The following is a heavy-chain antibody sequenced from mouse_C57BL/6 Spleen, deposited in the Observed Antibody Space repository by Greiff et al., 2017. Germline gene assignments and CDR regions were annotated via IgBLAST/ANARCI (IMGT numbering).Heavy chain of an antibody. Sequence: VQLKESGPELVKPGASVKISCKASGYSFTDYNMNWVKQSNGKSLEWIGVINPNYGTTSYNQKFKGKATLTVDQSSSTAYMQLNSLTSEDSAVYYCARPSYYGSPGPWFAYWGQGTLVTVSA. CDR3: ARPSYYGSPGPWFAY. CDR2: INPNYGTT. V-gene: IGHV1-39*01. D-gene: IGHD1-1*01. J-gene: IGHJ3*01. CDR1: GYSFTDYN.